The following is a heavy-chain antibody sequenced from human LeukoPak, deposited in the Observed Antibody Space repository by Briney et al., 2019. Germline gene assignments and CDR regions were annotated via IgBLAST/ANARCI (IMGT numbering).Heavy chain of an antibody. V-gene: IGHV4-39*07. CDR3: ARRSRAFTYYYDSSGYREDY. D-gene: IGHD3-22*01. CDR2: IYYSGST. J-gene: IGHJ4*02. Sequence: SETLSLTCTVSGGSISSSSYYWGWIRQPPGKGLEWIGSIYYSGSTYYNPSLKSRVTISVDTSKNQFSLKLSSVTAADTAVYYCARRSRAFTYYYDSSGYREDYWGQGTLVTVSS. CDR1: GGSISSSSYY.